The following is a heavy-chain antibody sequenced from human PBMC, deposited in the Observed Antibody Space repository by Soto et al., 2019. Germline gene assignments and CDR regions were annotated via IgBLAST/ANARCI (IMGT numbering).Heavy chain of an antibody. V-gene: IGHV3-30*18. CDR3: AKLRVLEWEVQESDY. CDR1: GFTFSSHG. D-gene: IGHD3-3*01. CDR2: IPYDGSHQ. Sequence: QVHLVESGGGVVQPGRSLRLSCAASGFTFSSHGMHWIRQAPGNGLEWVAVIPYDGSHQYYADSVKGRFSISRDNSKNTLYLQMNSLRAEDTAVYYCAKLRVLEWEVQESDYWGQGTLVSVSS. J-gene: IGHJ4*02.